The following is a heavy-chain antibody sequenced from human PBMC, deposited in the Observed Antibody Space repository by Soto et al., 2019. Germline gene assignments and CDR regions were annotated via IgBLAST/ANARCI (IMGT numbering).Heavy chain of an antibody. Sequence: EVQLVESGGVVVQPGGSLRLSCAASGFTFDDYTMHWVRQAPGKGLEWVSLISWDGGSTYYADSVKGRFTISRDNSKNSLYLQMNSLRTEDNALYYCAKVIAVAGITDGMDVWGQGTTVTVSS. CDR1: GFTFDDYT. CDR2: ISWDGGST. J-gene: IGHJ6*02. D-gene: IGHD6-19*01. CDR3: AKVIAVAGITDGMDV. V-gene: IGHV3-43*01.